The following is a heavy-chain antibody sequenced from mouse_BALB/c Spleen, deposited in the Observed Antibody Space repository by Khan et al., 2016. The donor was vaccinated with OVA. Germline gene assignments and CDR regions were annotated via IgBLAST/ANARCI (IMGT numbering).Heavy chain of an antibody. Sequence: VQLQESGPELVRPGVSVKMSCKGSGYTFTDYAMYWVKQSHAKSLEWIGLISTYSGNTNYNRKFKGKAKLTVAKSSSTAYMELARLTSEDSAIYYCTRPAYDGYYDYWGQGTTLTVSS. CDR1: GYTFTDYA. CDR2: ISTYSGNT. J-gene: IGHJ2*01. CDR3: TRPAYDGYYDY. V-gene: IGHV1S137*01. D-gene: IGHD2-3*01.